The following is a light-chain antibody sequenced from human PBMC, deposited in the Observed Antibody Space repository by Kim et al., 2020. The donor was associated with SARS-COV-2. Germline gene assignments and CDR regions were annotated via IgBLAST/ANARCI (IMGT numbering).Light chain of an antibody. V-gene: IGLV4-69*01. CDR3: QTWGTGLV. CDR1: SGHSSYA. J-gene: IGLJ3*02. CDR2: VNSDGSH. Sequence: QPVLTQSPSASASLGASVKLTCTLSSGHSSYAIAWHQQQPEKGPRYLMKVNSDGSHSKGDGIPDRFSGSSSGAERYLTISSLQSKDEADYYCQTWGTGLVFGGGTQLTVL.